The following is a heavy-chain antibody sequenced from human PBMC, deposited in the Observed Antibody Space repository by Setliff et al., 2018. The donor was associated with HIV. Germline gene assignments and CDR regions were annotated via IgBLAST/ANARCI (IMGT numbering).Heavy chain of an antibody. J-gene: IGHJ4*02. CDR2: MNPNSGNT. CDR1: GYTFTSYD. Sequence: ASVKVSCKASGYTFTSYDINWVRQATGQGLEWMGWMNPNSGNTGYAQKFQGRVTMTRDTSITTAYLELSRLRADDTAVYFCARDPPAAMQLERPFDYWGQGTLVTVSS. CDR3: ARDPPAAMQLERPFDY. D-gene: IGHD1-1*01. V-gene: IGHV1-8*02.